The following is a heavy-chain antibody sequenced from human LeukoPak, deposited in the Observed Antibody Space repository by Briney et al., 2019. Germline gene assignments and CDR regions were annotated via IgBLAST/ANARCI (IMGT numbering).Heavy chain of an antibody. V-gene: IGHV1-69*06. Sequence: SVKVSCKASGGTFSSYAISWVRQAPGQGLEWMGGIIPIFGTANYAQKFQGRVTITADKSTSTAYMELSSLRSGDTAVHYCARTRGSHISMAYLDYWGQGTLVTVSS. CDR1: GGTFSSYA. CDR2: IIPIFGTA. J-gene: IGHJ4*02. CDR3: ARTRGSHISMAYLDY. D-gene: IGHD2/OR15-2a*01.